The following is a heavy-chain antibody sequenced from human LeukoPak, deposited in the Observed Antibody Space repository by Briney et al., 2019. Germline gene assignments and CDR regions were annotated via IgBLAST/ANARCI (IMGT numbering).Heavy chain of an antibody. CDR1: GFTFSGYP. CDR3: ARLLSSGSTRRIYEY. Sequence: PGGSLRLSCAASGFTFSGYPMHWVRQAPGKGLEYVSAITSDGGGTCYASSVRGRFTISRDNSMNTLYLQMGGLRDEDMAVYYCARLLSSGSTRRIYEYWGQGTLVTVSS. D-gene: IGHD6-6*01. J-gene: IGHJ4*02. CDR2: ITSDGGGT. V-gene: IGHV3-64*01.